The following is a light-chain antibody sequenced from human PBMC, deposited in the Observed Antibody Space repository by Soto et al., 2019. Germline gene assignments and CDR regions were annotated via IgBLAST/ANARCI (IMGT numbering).Light chain of an antibody. CDR1: QSVTSNY. J-gene: IGKJ1*01. CDR3: QQYGSSPWA. V-gene: IGKV3-20*01. CDR2: GAS. Sequence: EIVLTQSPGTLSLSPGERATLSCRASQSVTSNYLAWYQQKPGQAPRLLIYGASTRATGIPDRFSGSGSGTDFTLAISRLESEDVAVCYCQQYGSSPWAFGQGTKVEI.